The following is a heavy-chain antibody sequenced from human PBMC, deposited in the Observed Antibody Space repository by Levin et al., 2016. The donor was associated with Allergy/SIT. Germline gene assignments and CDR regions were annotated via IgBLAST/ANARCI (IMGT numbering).Heavy chain of an antibody. CDR3: AREEQLVGEVDY. D-gene: IGHD6-6*01. J-gene: IGHJ4*02. CDR1: GFTFSSYG. V-gene: IGHV3-33*01. Sequence: GGSLRLSCAASGFTFSSYGMHWVRQAPGKGLEWVAVIWYDGSNKYYADSVKGRFTISRDNSKNTLYLQMNSLRAEDTAVYYCAREEQLVGEVDYWGQGTLVTVSS. CDR2: IWYDGSNK.